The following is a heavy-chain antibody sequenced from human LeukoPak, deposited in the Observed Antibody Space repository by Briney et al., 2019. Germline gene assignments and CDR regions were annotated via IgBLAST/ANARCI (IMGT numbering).Heavy chain of an antibody. D-gene: IGHD3-10*01. J-gene: IGHJ5*02. Sequence: GGSLRLSCAASGFTFSDYAMTWVRQAPGKGLEWVSYISNASNTIYYADSVKGRFTISRDNAKNSLYLQMNSLRAEDTAMYYCARDGWFGDYNWFDPWGQGTLVTVSS. CDR2: ISNASNTI. V-gene: IGHV3-48*01. CDR3: ARDGWFGDYNWFDP. CDR1: GFTFSDYA.